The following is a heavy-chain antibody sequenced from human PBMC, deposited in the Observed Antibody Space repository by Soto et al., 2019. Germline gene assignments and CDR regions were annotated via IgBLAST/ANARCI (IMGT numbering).Heavy chain of an antibody. D-gene: IGHD6-13*01. Sequence: EVQLVESGGGLVQPGRSLRLSCAASGFTFDDYAMHWVRQAPGKGLEWVSGISWNSGSIGYADSVKGRFTISRDNAKNSLYLQINSLRAEDTALYYCAKVSGSWYWDYFEYWGQGTLVTVSS. CDR1: GFTFDDYA. CDR3: AKVSGSWYWDYFEY. V-gene: IGHV3-9*01. CDR2: ISWNSGSI. J-gene: IGHJ4*02.